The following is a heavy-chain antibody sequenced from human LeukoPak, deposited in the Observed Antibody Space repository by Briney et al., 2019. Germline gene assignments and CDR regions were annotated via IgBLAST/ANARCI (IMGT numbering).Heavy chain of an antibody. D-gene: IGHD6-13*01. V-gene: IGHV4-34*01. J-gene: IGHJ4*02. CDR2: INHSGST. Sequence: SETLSLTCAVYGGSFSGYYWSWIRQPPGKGLEWIGEINHSGSTNYNPSLESRVTISVDTSKNQFSLKLSSVTAADTAVYYCARLGGQQLTDQSSYWGQGTLVTVSS. CDR3: ARLGGQQLTDQSSY. CDR1: GGSFSGYY.